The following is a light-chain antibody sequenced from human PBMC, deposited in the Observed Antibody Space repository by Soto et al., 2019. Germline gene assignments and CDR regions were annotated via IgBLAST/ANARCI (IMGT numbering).Light chain of an antibody. J-gene: IGLJ2*01. V-gene: IGLV2-14*01. CDR1: SIDVGGYNY. CDR2: DVS. Sequence: QSALTQPASVSGSPGQWITISCTGTSIDVGGYNYVSWYQQHHGKAPKLMIYDVSTRPYGVSNRVSGSKSANTASLTLSGLQAEDEADYYCSSYTSSSTLVFGGGTKLTVL. CDR3: SSYTSSSTLV.